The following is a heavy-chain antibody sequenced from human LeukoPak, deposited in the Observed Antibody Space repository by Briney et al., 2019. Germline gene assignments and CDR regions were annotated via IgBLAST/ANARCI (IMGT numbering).Heavy chain of an antibody. CDR2: INPSGGST. J-gene: IGHJ4*02. D-gene: IGHD6-19*01. V-gene: IGHV1-46*01. Sequence: ASVKVSCKASGYTFTSYYMHWVRQAPGQGLEWMGIINPSGGSTSYAQKFQGRVTMTRDTSTSTVYMELSSLRSEDMAVYYCAAIAVAGTDFDYWGQGTLVTVSS. CDR1: GYTFTSYY. CDR3: AAIAVAGTDFDY.